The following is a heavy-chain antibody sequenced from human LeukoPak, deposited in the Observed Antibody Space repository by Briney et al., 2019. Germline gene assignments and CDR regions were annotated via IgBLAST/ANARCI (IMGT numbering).Heavy chain of an antibody. J-gene: IGHJ4*02. CDR1: GYTFKNYD. CDR2: MNPNSGNT. Sequence: ASVKVSCKASGYTFKNYDINWVRQAPGQGLEWMGWMNPNSGNTGFAQKFQDRVSMTRDTSINTAYMELTSLRSGDTAVYYCARATPGGLHGYSFDYWSQGTVVTVYS. V-gene: IGHV1-8*02. CDR3: ARATPGGLHGYSFDY. D-gene: IGHD5-24*01.